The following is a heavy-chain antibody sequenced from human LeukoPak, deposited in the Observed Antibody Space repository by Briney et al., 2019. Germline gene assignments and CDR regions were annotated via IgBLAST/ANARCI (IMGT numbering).Heavy chain of an antibody. CDR1: GGSISSYY. D-gene: IGHD1-26*01. J-gene: IGHJ4*02. Sequence: SETLSLTCTVSGGSISSYYWSWIRQPAGKGLEWIGRIYTSGSTNYNPSLKSRVTMSVDTSKNQFSLKLSSVTAADTAVYYCASRSGSYYLGYFDYWGQGTLVTVSS. CDR3: ASRSGSYYLGYFDY. V-gene: IGHV4-4*07. CDR2: IYTSGST.